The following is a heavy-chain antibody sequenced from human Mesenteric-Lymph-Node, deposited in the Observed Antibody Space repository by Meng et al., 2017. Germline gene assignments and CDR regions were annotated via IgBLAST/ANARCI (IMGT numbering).Heavy chain of an antibody. V-gene: IGHV5-51*01. Sequence: EVKKPGESLKISCKGSGYSFTGYWVAWLRQIPVKGLEWVGISYPGDSDPRYSPSFQGQVTISADTSITTAYLQWSSLKASDTAMYYCARPSPSGWYGSMSGYYFDSWGQGTLVTVSS. J-gene: IGHJ4*02. D-gene: IGHD6-19*01. CDR1: GYSFTGYW. CDR2: SYPGDSDP. CDR3: ARPSPSGWYGSMSGYYFDS.